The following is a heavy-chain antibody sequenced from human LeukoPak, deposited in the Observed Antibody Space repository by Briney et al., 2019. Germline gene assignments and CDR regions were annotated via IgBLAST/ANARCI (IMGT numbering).Heavy chain of an antibody. D-gene: IGHD3-9*01. J-gene: IGHJ6*03. CDR3: ARLGRYYDILTGPIRVRYSYYYMDV. CDR1: GGSISSSSYY. CDR2: IYYSGIT. V-gene: IGHV4-39*01. Sequence: SETLSLTCTVSGGSISSSSYYWGWIRQPPGKGLEWMGCIYYSGITYYNPSLKSRVTISVDTSKNQFSLKLSSVTAADTAVYYCARLGRYYDILTGPIRVRYSYYYMDVWGKGTTVTISS.